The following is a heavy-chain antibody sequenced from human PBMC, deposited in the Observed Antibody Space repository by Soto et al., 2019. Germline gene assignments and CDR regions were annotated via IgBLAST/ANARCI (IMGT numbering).Heavy chain of an antibody. CDR3: ASGGTTVNRRFDF. Sequence: QVQVVQSGAEVKKPGSLVRVSCKASGGTSSSYAITWMRQAPGQGLEWMGGIIPILDTTDYAQKFQGRVTFTADESTSTVYMELSSLTSADTAVYYCASGGTTVNRRFDFWGQGTLVTVSS. D-gene: IGHD4-4*01. CDR1: GGTSSSYA. J-gene: IGHJ4*02. V-gene: IGHV1-69*01. CDR2: IIPILDTT.